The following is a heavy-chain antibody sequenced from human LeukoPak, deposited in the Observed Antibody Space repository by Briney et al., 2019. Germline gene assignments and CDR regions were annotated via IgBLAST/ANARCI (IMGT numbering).Heavy chain of an antibody. Sequence: GGSLRLSCAASGFTFSSYSMTWVRQAPGKGLEWVSSISSSSSYIYYADSVKGRFTISRDNAKNSLYLQMNSLRAEDTAVYYCARNYDSSGYYWFDPWGQGTLVTVSS. CDR2: ISSSSSYI. CDR1: GFTFSSYS. J-gene: IGHJ5*02. D-gene: IGHD3-22*01. CDR3: ARNYDSSGYYWFDP. V-gene: IGHV3-21*01.